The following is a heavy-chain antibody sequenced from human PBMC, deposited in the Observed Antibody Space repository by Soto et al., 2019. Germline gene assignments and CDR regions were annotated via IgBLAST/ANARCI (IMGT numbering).Heavy chain of an antibody. CDR1: GYTFTSYG. V-gene: IGHV1-18*01. CDR2: ISAYNGNT. Sequence: QVQLVQSGAEVKKPGASVKVSCKASGYTFTSYGISWVRQAPGQGLEWMGWISAYNGNTSYAQKLQGRVTMTTGTSTSTAYMELRSLRSDDTAVYYCARDGVDTATGYYYGMDVWGQGTTVTVSS. J-gene: IGHJ6*02. D-gene: IGHD5-18*01. CDR3: ARDGVDTATGYYYGMDV.